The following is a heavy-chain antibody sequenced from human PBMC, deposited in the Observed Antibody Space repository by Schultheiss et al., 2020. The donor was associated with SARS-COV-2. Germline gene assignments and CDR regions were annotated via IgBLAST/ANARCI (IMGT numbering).Heavy chain of an antibody. Sequence: GESLKISCAASGFTFSSYAMSWVRQAPGKGLEWVSAISGSGGSTYYADSVKGRFTISRDNAKNSLYLQMNSLRAEDTAVYYCARDPDIVVVPAAIGENYYYYGMDVWGQGTTVTVSS. V-gene: IGHV3-23*01. CDR2: ISGSGGST. CDR1: GFTFSSYA. J-gene: IGHJ6*02. D-gene: IGHD2-2*02. CDR3: ARDPDIVVVPAAIGENYYYYGMDV.